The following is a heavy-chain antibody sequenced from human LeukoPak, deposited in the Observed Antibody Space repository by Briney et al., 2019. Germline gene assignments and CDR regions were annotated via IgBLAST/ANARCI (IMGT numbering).Heavy chain of an antibody. CDR2: ISYDGSNK. Sequence: GGSLRLSCAASGFTFSSYAMHWVRQAPGKGLEWVAVISYDGSNKYFADSVKGRSTIFRDNAKNTLYLQMNSLRAEDTAVYYCVRDLGGRSGHWGQGTLVTVSS. V-gene: IGHV3-30*03. CDR3: VRDLGGRSGH. J-gene: IGHJ4*02. CDR1: GFTFSSYA. D-gene: IGHD1-26*01.